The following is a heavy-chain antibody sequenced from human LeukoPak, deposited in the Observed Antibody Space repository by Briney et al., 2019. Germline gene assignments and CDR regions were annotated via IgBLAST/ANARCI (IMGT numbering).Heavy chain of an antibody. Sequence: PSETLSLTCTVSGGSISSGSYYWSWIRQPAGKGLEWIGRIYTSGSTNYNPSLKSRVTISVDTSKNQFSLKLSSVTAADTAVYYCARGYCSSTSCPIRDYYYYMDVWGKGTTVTVSS. CDR2: IYTSGST. V-gene: IGHV4-61*02. J-gene: IGHJ6*03. CDR1: GGSISSGSYY. CDR3: ARGYCSSTSCPIRDYYYYMDV. D-gene: IGHD2-2*01.